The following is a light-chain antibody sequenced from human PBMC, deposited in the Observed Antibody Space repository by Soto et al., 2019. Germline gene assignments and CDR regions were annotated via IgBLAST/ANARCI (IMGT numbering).Light chain of an antibody. CDR3: QQYANDSWT. CDR2: KAS. V-gene: IGKV1-5*03. CDR1: QSISSW. J-gene: IGKJ1*01. Sequence: DIQMTQSPSTLSASVGDRVIITCRASQSISSWLAWYQQKPGKAPNLLIYKASALKSGVPSRFSGSGSGTEFTLTNSSLKPDDFATYYCQQYANDSWTFGQGTKVEIK.